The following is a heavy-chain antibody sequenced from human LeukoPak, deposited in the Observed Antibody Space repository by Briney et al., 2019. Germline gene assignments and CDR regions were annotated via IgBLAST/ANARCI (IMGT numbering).Heavy chain of an antibody. CDR1: GGSFSGYY. J-gene: IGHJ4*02. D-gene: IGHD6-6*01. V-gene: IGHV4-34*01. CDR2: INHSGST. CDR3: ARGGIAARRRSFDY. Sequence: KTSETLSLTCAVYGGSFSGYYWSWIRQPPGKGLEWIEEINHSGSTNYNPSLKSRVTISVDTSKNQFSLKLSSVTAADTAVYYCARGGIAARRRSFDYWGQGTLVTVSS.